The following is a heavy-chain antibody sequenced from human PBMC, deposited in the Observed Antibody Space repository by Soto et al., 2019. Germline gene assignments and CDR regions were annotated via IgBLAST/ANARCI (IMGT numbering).Heavy chain of an antibody. V-gene: IGHV6-1*01. CDR3: AREGFIAALGWFDP. J-gene: IGHJ5*02. CDR2: TYYRSKWYT. D-gene: IGHD6-13*01. CDR1: GDSVASNSAA. Sequence: PSQTLSLTCAISGDSVASNSAAWNWIRQSPSRGLEWLGRTYYRSKWYTDYAESVKSRITINPDTSKNQVSLQLKSVTPEDTAVYYCAREGFIAALGWFDPWGQGTLVTVS.